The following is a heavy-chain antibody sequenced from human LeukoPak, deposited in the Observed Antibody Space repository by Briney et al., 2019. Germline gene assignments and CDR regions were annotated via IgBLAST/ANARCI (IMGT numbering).Heavy chain of an antibody. CDR3: ARVDTAMVTFDY. CDR2: MNPNSGNT. CDR1: GYTFTSYD. D-gene: IGHD5-18*01. J-gene: IGHJ4*02. Sequence: ASVKVSCKASGYTFTSYDINWVRQATGQGLEWMGWMNPNSGNTGYAQKFQGRVTMTRNTSISTAYMELNSLRSEDTAVYYCARVDTAMVTFDYWGQGTLVTVSS. V-gene: IGHV1-8*01.